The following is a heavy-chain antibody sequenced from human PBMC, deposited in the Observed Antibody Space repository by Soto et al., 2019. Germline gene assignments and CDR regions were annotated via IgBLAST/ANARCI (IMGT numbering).Heavy chain of an antibody. CDR3: ARVSPSFPLELRWDYYYYGMDV. CDR2: ISSSSSYI. D-gene: IGHD1-7*01. J-gene: IGHJ6*02. V-gene: IGHV3-21*01. Sequence: GGSLRLSCAASGFTFSSYSMNWVRQAPGKGLEWVSSISSSSSYIYYADSVKGRFTISRDNAKNSLYLQMNSLRAEDTAVYYCARVSPSFPLELRWDYYYYGMDVWGQGTTVTVSS. CDR1: GFTFSSYS.